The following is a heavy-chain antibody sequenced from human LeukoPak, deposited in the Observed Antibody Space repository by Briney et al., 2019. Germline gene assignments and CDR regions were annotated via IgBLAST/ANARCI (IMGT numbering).Heavy chain of an antibody. CDR3: ARGTVTTNYFDL. V-gene: IGHV4-34*01. D-gene: IGHD4-17*01. J-gene: IGHJ2*01. CDR1: GGSFSGYY. Sequence: SETLSLTCAVYGGSFSGYYWSWIRQPPGKGLEWIGEINHSGSTNYNPSLKSRVTVSVDTSKNQFSLKLNSVTAADTAVYFCARGTVTTNYFDLWGRGALVTVSS. CDR2: INHSGST.